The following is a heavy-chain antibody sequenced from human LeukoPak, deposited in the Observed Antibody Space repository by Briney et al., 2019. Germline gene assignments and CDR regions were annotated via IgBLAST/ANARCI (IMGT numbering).Heavy chain of an antibody. CDR1: GGSISSSSYY. D-gene: IGHD3-3*01. V-gene: IGHV4-39*07. CDR3: ARDHGGRFPYNWFDP. Sequence: SETLSLTCTVSGGSISSSSYYWGWIRQPPGKGLEWIGSIYHSGSTYYNPSLKSRVTISVDTSKNQFSLKLSSVTAADTAVYYCARDHGGRFPYNWFDPWGQGTLVTVSS. J-gene: IGHJ5*02. CDR2: IYHSGST.